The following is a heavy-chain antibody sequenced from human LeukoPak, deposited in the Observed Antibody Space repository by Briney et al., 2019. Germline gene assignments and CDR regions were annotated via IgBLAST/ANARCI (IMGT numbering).Heavy chain of an antibody. CDR3: ARTNCGGDCYASRGWFDL. Sequence: SVKVSCKASGGTFNSYTITWVQQAPGQGLEWMGGIIPIFGTADYAQKFQGRVTITADKSTSTVYMELTSLRSEDTAVYYCARTNCGGDCYASRGWFDLWGQGTLVTVSS. CDR2: IIPIFGTA. D-gene: IGHD2-21*02. CDR1: GGTFNSYT. J-gene: IGHJ5*02. V-gene: IGHV1-69*06.